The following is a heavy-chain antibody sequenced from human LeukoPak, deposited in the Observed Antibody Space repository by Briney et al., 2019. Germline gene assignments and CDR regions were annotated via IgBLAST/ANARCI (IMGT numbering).Heavy chain of an antibody. CDR2: IKQDGSEK. CDR1: GFTFSSYW. D-gene: IGHD2-15*01. Sequence: GGSLRLSXAVSGFTFSSYWMTWVRQAPGKGLEWVANIKQDGSEKYYVDSMKGRFTISRDNAENSLYLQMSSLRAEDTAVYYCARGRYCSGGSCQRLDYWGQGTLVTVSS. V-gene: IGHV3-7*01. CDR3: ARGRYCSGGSCQRLDY. J-gene: IGHJ4*02.